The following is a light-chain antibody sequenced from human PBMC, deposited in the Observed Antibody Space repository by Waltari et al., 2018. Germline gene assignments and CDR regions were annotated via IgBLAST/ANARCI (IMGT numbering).Light chain of an antibody. Sequence: DIQMTQSPSTLSASVGDRVTITCRASQSISSWLAWYQQKPGKAPKVLIYKASTLESGVPSRFSGSGSGTEFTLTISSLQPDDSATYYCQQYNSYSITFGPGTKVEI. CDR1: QSISSW. V-gene: IGKV1-5*03. CDR2: KAS. CDR3: QQYNSYSIT. J-gene: IGKJ3*01.